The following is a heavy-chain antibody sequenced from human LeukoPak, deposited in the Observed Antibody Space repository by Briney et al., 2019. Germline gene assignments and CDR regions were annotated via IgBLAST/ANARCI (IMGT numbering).Heavy chain of an antibody. CDR1: GFTFSSYS. CDR2: ISSSSSYI. Sequence: GVSLRLSCAASGFTFSSYSMNWVRQAPGKGLEWVSSISSSSSYIYYADSVKGRFTISRDNAKNSLYLQMNSLRAEDTAVYYCARVLGSGWPIDYWGQGTLVTVSS. J-gene: IGHJ4*02. V-gene: IGHV3-21*01. CDR3: ARVLGSGWPIDY. D-gene: IGHD6-19*01.